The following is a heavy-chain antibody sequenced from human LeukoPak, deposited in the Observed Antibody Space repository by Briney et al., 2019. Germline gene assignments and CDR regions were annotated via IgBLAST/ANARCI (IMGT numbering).Heavy chain of an antibody. V-gene: IGHV4-59*12. J-gene: IGHJ6*03. Sequence: PSETLSLTCTVSGASISSYYWSWIRQPPGKGLEWIGYIHYTGTTNYNPSLKSRVTISVDTSKNQFSLKLSSVTAADTAVYYCARDSPVPAAMGDYYYYYYYMDVWGKGTTVTISS. D-gene: IGHD2-2*01. CDR2: IHYTGTT. CDR3: ARDSPVPAAMGDYYYYYYYMDV. CDR1: GASISSYY.